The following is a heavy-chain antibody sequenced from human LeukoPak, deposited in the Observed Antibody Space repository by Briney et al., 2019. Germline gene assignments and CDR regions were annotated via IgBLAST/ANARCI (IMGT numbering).Heavy chain of an antibody. CDR1: GFTFSSYS. CDR3: ARLRSPYYFDY. V-gene: IGHV3-48*01. J-gene: IGHJ4*02. CDR2: ITGSSHSI. Sequence: AGGSLRLSCAASGFTFSSYSMIWVRQAPGKGLECVSYITGSSHSIYYADSVKGRFTISRDNAKNSLYLQMSSLRAEDTAVYYCARLRSPYYFDYWGQGTLVTVSS. D-gene: IGHD3-3*01.